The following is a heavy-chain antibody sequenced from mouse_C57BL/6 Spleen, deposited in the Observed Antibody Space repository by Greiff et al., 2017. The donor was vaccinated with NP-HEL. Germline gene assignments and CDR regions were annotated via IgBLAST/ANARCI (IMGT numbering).Heavy chain of an antibody. J-gene: IGHJ4*01. CDR3: ARQPSLTTVVAMPPMDY. D-gene: IGHD1-1*01. Sequence: QVTLKESGAELVKPGASVKISCKASGYAFSSYWMNWVKQRPGKGLEWIGQIYPGDGDTNYNGKFKGKATLTADKSSSTAYMQLSSLTSEDSAVYFCARQPSLTTVVAMPPMDYWGQGTSVTVSS. V-gene: IGHV1-80*01. CDR2: IYPGDGDT. CDR1: GYAFSSYW.